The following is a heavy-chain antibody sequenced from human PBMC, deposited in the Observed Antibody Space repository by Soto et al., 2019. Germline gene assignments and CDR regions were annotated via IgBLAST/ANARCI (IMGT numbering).Heavy chain of an antibody. J-gene: IGHJ6*02. CDR1: GFTFRDYY. CDR3: AREYYYTMDV. V-gene: IGHV3-11*05. Sequence: QVHLVESGGGLVRPGGSLRLSCEASGFTFRDYYMTWFRQAPGKGLEWLSYIDSSTKDTNYAASVKGRFTISRDNAKNSLYLQMNSLRADGTALYYCAREYYYTMDVWGQGTMVTVSS. CDR2: IDSSTKDT.